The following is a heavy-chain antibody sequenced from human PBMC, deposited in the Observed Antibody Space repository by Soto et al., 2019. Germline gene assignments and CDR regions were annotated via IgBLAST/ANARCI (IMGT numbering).Heavy chain of an antibody. D-gene: IGHD3-9*01. V-gene: IGHV3-74*01. Sequence: EVQLVESGGNLVQPGGSLRLSCAASGFTFTSYWMHWVRQAPGMGLVWVARINTEGSSTSYADAVKGRFTISRDNAKNTLYLQMDSLRAEVTAVYYCARKDILTGLDYWGQGTLVSVSS. CDR2: INTEGSST. CDR3: ARKDILTGLDY. CDR1: GFTFTSYW. J-gene: IGHJ4*02.